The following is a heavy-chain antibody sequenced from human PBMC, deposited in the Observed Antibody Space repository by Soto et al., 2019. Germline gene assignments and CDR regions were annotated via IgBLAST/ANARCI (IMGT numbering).Heavy chain of an antibody. D-gene: IGHD2-2*01. V-gene: IGHV4-59*01. Sequence: QVQLQESGPGLVKPSETLSLTCTVSGGSISSYYWSWIRQPPGKGLEWIGYIYYSGSTNYNPSLMSRVTISVDTSKNQFSLKRSSVTAADTDVYYCASLEVVPAANGWFDPWGQGTLVTVSS. CDR2: IYYSGST. J-gene: IGHJ5*02. CDR3: ASLEVVPAANGWFDP. CDR1: GGSISSYY.